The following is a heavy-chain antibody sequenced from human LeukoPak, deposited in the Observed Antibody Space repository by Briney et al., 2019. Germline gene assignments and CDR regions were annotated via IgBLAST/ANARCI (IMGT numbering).Heavy chain of an antibody. CDR1: GYTFTVYY. J-gene: IGHJ3*02. CDR2: INPNSGGT. D-gene: IGHD3-16*01. V-gene: IGHV1-2*06. Sequence: GASVKVSCKASGYTFTVYYMHWVRQAPGQGLEWMGRINPNSGGTNYAQKFQGRVTMTRDTSTSTVYMELSSPRSEDTAVYYCARDLGGRNAFDIWGQGTMVTVSS. CDR3: ARDLGGRNAFDI.